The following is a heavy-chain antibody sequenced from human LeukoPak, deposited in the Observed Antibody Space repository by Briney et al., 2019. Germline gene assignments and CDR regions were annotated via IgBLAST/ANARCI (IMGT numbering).Heavy chain of an antibody. V-gene: IGHV3-21*01. CDR3: ATLISGWSLY. Sequence: GGSLRLSCAASGFTFSSYAMNWVRQAPGKGLEWVSSISSTSSYIYYADSVRGRFTTSRDNAKNTLYLQMNSLRAEDTAVYYCATLISGWSLYWGQGTLVTVSS. J-gene: IGHJ4*02. CDR1: GFTFSSYA. CDR2: ISSTSSYI. D-gene: IGHD6-19*01.